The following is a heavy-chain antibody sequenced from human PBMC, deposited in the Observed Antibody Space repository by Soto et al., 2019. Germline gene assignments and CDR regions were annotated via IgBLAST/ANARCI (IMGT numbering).Heavy chain of an antibody. J-gene: IGHJ4*02. Sequence: GGSLRLSXAASGFTFSSYAMSWVRQAPGKGLEWVSVTSGSGASTYYADSLKGRFTISRDNSKNTLYLQMNSLRAEDTAVYYCAKAATITTLYYFDYWGLGTLVTVSS. CDR3: AKAATITTLYYFDY. CDR2: TSGSGAST. V-gene: IGHV3-23*01. CDR1: GFTFSSYA. D-gene: IGHD4-4*01.